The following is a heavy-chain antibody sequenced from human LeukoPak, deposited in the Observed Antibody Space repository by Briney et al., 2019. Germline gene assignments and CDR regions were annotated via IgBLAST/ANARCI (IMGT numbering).Heavy chain of an antibody. V-gene: IGHV3-21*01. CDR2: ISISSNYI. D-gene: IGHD3-3*01. J-gene: IGHJ3*02. CDR1: GFTFSRYS. CDR3: ARGSRFGVVERDAFDI. Sequence: GGSLRLSCAVSGFTFSRYSMNWVRQAPGKGLEWVSSISISSNYIYYTDSVKGRFTISRDNAKNSLYLQMNSLRAEDTAVYYCARGSRFGVVERDAFDIWGQGTMVTVSS.